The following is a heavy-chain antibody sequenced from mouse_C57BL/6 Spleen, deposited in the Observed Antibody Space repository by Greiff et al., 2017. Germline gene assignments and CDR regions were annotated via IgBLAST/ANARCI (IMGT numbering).Heavy chain of an antibody. CDR3: AKGDYDGFDY. D-gene: IGHD2-4*01. CDR1: GFSLTSYG. J-gene: IGHJ2*01. CDR2: IWRGGST. Sequence: VKLMESGPGLVQPSPSLSITCTVSGFSLTSYGVHWVRQSPGKGLEWLGVIWRGGSTDYNAAFMSRLSITKDNSRSQVFFKMNSLQADDTAIYYCAKGDYDGFDYWGQGTTLTVSS. V-gene: IGHV2-5*01.